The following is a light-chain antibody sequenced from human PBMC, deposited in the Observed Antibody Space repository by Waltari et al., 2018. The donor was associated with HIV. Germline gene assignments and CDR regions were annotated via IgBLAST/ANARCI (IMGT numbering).Light chain of an antibody. Sequence: VLTQPPSVSVAPGETARITCGGNNIGGKSVHWYQQKPGQAPVLLIFDGSDRPTGIPGRFSGSNSGNTATLTISRVEDGDEADYYCQVWDRSSDHWVFGGGTKLPVL. CDR1: NIGGKS. CDR3: QVWDRSSDHWV. V-gene: IGLV3-21*04. CDR2: DGS. J-gene: IGLJ3*02.